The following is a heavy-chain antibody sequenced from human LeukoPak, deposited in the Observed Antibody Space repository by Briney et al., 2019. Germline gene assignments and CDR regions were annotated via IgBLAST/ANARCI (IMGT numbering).Heavy chain of an antibody. CDR1: GFTFSSYG. Sequence: GGSLRLSCAASGFTFSSYGMHWVRQAPGKGLEWVSAISGSGGSTYYADSVKGRFTISRDNSKNTLYLQMNSLRAEDTAVYYCAKGLIYYGGNSNYYYYYGMDVWGQGTTVTVSS. CDR2: ISGSGGST. CDR3: AKGLIYYGGNSNYYYYYGMDV. J-gene: IGHJ6*02. D-gene: IGHD4-23*01. V-gene: IGHV3-23*01.